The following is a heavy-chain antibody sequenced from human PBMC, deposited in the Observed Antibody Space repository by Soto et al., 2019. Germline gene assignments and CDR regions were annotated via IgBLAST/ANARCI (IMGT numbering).Heavy chain of an antibody. D-gene: IGHD2-15*01. J-gene: IGHJ4*02. CDR1: GFTFRDHY. CDR3: ARISQGTYCRGGNCYSDY. V-gene: IGHV3-72*01. CDR2: IKNSANSYTT. Sequence: PGGSQRLSCAASGFTFRDHYRDWVRQAPGKGLEWVGRIKNSANSYTTEYAASVKGRITISRDNAKDTLYLHMNSLGAEDTAVYYCARISQGTYCRGGNCYSDYWGQGTLVTVSS.